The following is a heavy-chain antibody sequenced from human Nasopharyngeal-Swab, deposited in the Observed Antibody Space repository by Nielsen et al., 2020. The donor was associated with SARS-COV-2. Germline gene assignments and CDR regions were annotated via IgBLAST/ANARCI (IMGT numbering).Heavy chain of an antibody. CDR3: AKAARITMIVVYDY. V-gene: IGHV3-23*01. CDR2: ISGSGGST. J-gene: IGHJ4*02. D-gene: IGHD3-22*01. Sequence: WIRQPTGKGLEWVSAISGSGGSTYYADSVKGRFIISRDNSKNTLYLQMNSLRAEDTAVYYCAKAARITMIVVYDYWGQGTLVTVSS.